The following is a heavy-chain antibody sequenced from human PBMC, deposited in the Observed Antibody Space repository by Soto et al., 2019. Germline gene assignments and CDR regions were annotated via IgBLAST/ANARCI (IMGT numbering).Heavy chain of an antibody. J-gene: IGHJ6*02. CDR2: IIPIFGTA. D-gene: IGHD2-15*01. V-gene: IGHV1-69*12. CDR1: GGTFSSYA. CDR3: ARGCSGGSCYSSSNYYYGMDV. Sequence: QVQLVQSGAEVKKPGSSVKVSCKASGGTFSSYAISWVRQAPGQGLEWMGGIIPIFGTANYAQKFQGRVTITADESTSTAYMELSSLSSEDTAVYYCARGCSGGSCYSSSNYYYGMDVWGQGTTVTVSS.